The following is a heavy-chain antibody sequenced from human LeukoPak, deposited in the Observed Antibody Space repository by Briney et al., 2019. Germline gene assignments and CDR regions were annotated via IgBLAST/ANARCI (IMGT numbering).Heavy chain of an antibody. J-gene: IGHJ4*02. D-gene: IGHD5-18*01. CDR1: GFTFSSYA. CDR3: ARVRGYSYGYFDY. Sequence: GRSLRLSCAASGFTFSSYAIHWVRQAPGKGLEWVAVISYDGSNKYYADSVKGRFTISRDNSKNTLYLQMNSLRAEDTAVYYCARVRGYSYGYFDYWGQGTLVTVSS. CDR2: ISYDGSNK. V-gene: IGHV3-30-3*01.